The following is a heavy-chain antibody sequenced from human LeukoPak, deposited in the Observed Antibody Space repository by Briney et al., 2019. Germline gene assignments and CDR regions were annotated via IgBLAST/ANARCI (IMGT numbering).Heavy chain of an antibody. CDR3: ARAHYSSFDY. V-gene: IGHV3-7*01. CDR1: GFTFSSYW. CDR2: IKQDGSEK. Sequence: GGSLRLSCAASGFTFSSYWMSWVRQAPGKGLEWVANIKQDGSEKYYVDSVKGRFTISRDNAKNSLYLQSLYLQMNSLRAEDTAVYYCARAHYSSFDYWGQGTLVTVSS. D-gene: IGHD3-22*01. J-gene: IGHJ4*02.